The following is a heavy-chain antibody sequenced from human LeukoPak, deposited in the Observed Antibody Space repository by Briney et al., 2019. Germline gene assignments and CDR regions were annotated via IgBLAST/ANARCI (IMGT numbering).Heavy chain of an antibody. Sequence: PGGSLRLSCAASGLIFSTNWMSWFRQAPGKGLEWVAHIKPDGSETYYVDSVKGRFTISRDNAKNSLYLQMYSLRADDTAVYYCATAVSVAGDSWGQGTLVTVSS. CDR1: GLIFSTNW. D-gene: IGHD6-19*01. CDR2: IKPDGSET. CDR3: ATAVSVAGDS. J-gene: IGHJ5*01. V-gene: IGHV3-7*01.